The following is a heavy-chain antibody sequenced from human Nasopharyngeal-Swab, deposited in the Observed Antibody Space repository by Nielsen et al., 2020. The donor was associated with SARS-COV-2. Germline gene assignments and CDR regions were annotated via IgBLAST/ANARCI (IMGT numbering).Heavy chain of an antibody. V-gene: IGHV3-20*01. Sequence: GESLKISCAASGFTFDDYGMSWVRQAPGKGLEWVSGINWNGGSTGYADSVKGRFTISRDNAKNSLYLQMNSLRAEDTALYHCARGTRYDFWSGYSFYYYYGMDVWGQGTTVTSP. J-gene: IGHJ6*02. CDR1: GFTFDDYG. D-gene: IGHD3-3*01. CDR2: INWNGGST. CDR3: ARGTRYDFWSGYSFYYYYGMDV.